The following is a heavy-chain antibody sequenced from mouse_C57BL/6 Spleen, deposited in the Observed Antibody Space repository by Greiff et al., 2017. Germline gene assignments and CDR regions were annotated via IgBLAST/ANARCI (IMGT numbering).Heavy chain of an antibody. CDR2: IYPGSGST. CDR1: GYTFTSYW. V-gene: IGHV1-55*01. J-gene: IGHJ3*01. D-gene: IGHD2-4*01. CDR3: ARNYDYDEGFAY. Sequence: QVQLQQPGAELVKPGASVKMSCKASGYTFTSYWITWVKQRPGQGLEWIGDIYPGSGSTNYNEKFKSKATLTVDTSSSTAYMQLSSLTSEDSAVYYCARNYDYDEGFAYWGQGTLVTVPA.